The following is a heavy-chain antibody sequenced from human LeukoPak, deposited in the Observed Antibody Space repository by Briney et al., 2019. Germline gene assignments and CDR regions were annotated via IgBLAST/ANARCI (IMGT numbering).Heavy chain of an antibody. Sequence: GGSLRLSCTASGFIFSNYWMTWVRQAPGKGLEWVAQINQDGSKEYYMDSVKARFSISRDNARNSLSLQMNSLRAEDTAVYYCVRDGGVSGYDLLDYWGQGTLVTVSS. CDR1: GFIFSNYW. V-gene: IGHV3-7*01. CDR2: INQDGSKE. CDR3: VRDGGVSGYDLLDY. J-gene: IGHJ4*02. D-gene: IGHD5-12*01.